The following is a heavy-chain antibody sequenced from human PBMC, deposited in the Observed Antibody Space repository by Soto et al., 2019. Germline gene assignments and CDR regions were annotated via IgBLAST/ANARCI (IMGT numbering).Heavy chain of an antibody. CDR1: GYIFTGYG. J-gene: IGHJ6*02. D-gene: IGHD3-3*01. V-gene: IGHV1-18*04. CDR3: ARGGSGYHTGRGFAGTMDV. CDR2: ISPYNGHT. Sequence: QAPVVQSGDEVKKPGASIKVSCKTSGYIFTGYGISWVRQAPGQGLEWMGWISPYNGHTEFAQSLQGRIILTADTSPTTAFMELTNLRSDDTAVYYCARGGSGYHTGRGFAGTMDVWGQGTTVTVSS.